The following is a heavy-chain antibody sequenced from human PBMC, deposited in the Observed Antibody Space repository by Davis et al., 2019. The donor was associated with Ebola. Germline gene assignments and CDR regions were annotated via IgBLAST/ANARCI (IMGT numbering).Heavy chain of an antibody. V-gene: IGHV3-30*18. Sequence: PGGSLRLSCAASGFTFSSYGMHWVRQAPGKGLEWVAVISYDGSNKYYADSVKGRFTISRDNSKNTLYLQMNSLRAEDTAVYYCAKEPGRGWELLVLVYWGQGTLVTVSS. J-gene: IGHJ4*02. CDR2: ISYDGSNK. CDR1: GFTFSSYG. CDR3: AKEPGRGWELLVLVY. D-gene: IGHD1-26*01.